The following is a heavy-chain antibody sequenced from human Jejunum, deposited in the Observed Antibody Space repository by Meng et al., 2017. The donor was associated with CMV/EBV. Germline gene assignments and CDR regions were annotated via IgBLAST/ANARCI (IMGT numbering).Heavy chain of an antibody. V-gene: IGHV3-74*01. CDR2: LYNDGRYP. Sequence: AASGFTFSDYWMHWIRQAPGKGLEWVSALYNDGRYPRCADSVKGRCTISRDNAKNSLYLQMNSLRGEDTAVYYCARNPPGKGFIDYWGQGTLVTVSS. CDR1: GFTFSDYW. J-gene: IGHJ4*02. D-gene: IGHD1-1*01. CDR3: ARNPPGKGFIDY.